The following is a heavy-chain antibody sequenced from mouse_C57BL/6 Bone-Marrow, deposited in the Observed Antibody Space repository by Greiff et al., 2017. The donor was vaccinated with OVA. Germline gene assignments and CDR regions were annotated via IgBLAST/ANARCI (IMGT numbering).Heavy chain of an antibody. CDR3: ARHYGSSLYYFDY. J-gene: IGHJ2*01. Sequence: QVQLQQPGAELVMPGASVKLSCKASGYTFTSYWMHWVKQRPGQGLEWIGEIDPSDSYTNYNQKFKGKSTLTVDKSSSTAYMQLSSLTSEDSAVYDCARHYGSSLYYFDYWGQGTTLTVSS. CDR1: GYTFTSYW. CDR2: IDPSDSYT. D-gene: IGHD1-1*01. V-gene: IGHV1-69*01.